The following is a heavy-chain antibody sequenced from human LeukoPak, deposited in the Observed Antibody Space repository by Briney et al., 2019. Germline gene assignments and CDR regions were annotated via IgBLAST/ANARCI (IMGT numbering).Heavy chain of an antibody. V-gene: IGHV3-23*01. D-gene: IGHD3-16*01. CDR1: GFTLSSYW. J-gene: IGHJ4*02. CDR2: ISGSGDST. Sequence: PGGSLRLSCAASGFTLSSYWMTWVRQAPGKGLEWVSDISGSGDSTHYADSVKGRFAISRDNSKNTLFLQMNSLRVEDTALYYCVKGGWGIYRDYWGQGTLVTVSS. CDR3: VKGGWGIYRDY.